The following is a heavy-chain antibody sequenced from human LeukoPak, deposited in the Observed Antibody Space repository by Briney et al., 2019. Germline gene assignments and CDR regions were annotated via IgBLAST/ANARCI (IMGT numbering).Heavy chain of an antibody. J-gene: IGHJ5*02. D-gene: IGHD6-19*01. V-gene: IGHV3-48*03. CDR2: ICISGIVI. CDR3: AREDKQWSTDDWSDT. CDR1: GVSFSIYK. Sequence: GSLRLSCAASGVSFSIYKKNCVRETPEGGGWWVLYICISGIVIYYTDTVRGGVTISRDNAKNSLYLQMNSLRVEETRVYYCAREDKQWSTDDWSDTWGQGNPVTVSS.